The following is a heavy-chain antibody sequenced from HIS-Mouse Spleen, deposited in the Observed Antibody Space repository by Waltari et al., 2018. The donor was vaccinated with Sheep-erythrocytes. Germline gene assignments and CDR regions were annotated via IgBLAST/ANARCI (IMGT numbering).Heavy chain of an antibody. J-gene: IGHJ4*02. V-gene: IGHV1-69*04. CDR1: GGPVSSYA. CDR3: AQTGATTPHFDY. CDR2: IIPILGIA. D-gene: IGHD1-26*01. Sequence: QLQLVQSGAEVKKPGPSVEVSCKSAGGPVSSYAISWVRQALGQGLEWIGRIIPILGIANYAQKFQGRVTITADKSTSTAYMELSSLRSEDTAVYYCAQTGATTPHFDYWGQGTLVTVSS.